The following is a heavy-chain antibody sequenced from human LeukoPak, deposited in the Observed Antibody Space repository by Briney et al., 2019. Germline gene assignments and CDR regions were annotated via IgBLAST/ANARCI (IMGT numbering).Heavy chain of an antibody. J-gene: IGHJ4*02. CDR1: GFTFSSYG. Sequence: PGGSLRLSCAASGFTFSSYGMHWVRQAPGKGLEWVAFIRYDGSNKYYADSVKGRFTISRDNSKNTLYLQMNSLRAEDTAVYYCAKDPGPRVSYGSGSGGYFDYWGQGTLVTVSS. CDR3: AKDPGPRVSYGSGSGGYFDY. CDR2: IRYDGSNK. D-gene: IGHD3-10*01. V-gene: IGHV3-30*02.